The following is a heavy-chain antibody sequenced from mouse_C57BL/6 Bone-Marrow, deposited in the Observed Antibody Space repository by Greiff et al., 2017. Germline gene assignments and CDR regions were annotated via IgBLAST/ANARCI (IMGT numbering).Heavy chain of an antibody. CDR3: ARYGYYGSSAY. J-gene: IGHJ3*01. V-gene: IGHV7-3*01. CDR1: GFTFTDYY. Sequence: EVHLVESGGGLVQPGGSLSLSCAASGFTFTDYYMSWVRQPPGKALEWLGFIRNKANGYTTEYSASVKGRFTISRDNSQSILYLQMNALRAEDSATYYCARYGYYGSSAYWGQGTLVTVSA. CDR2: IRNKANGYTT. D-gene: IGHD1-1*01.